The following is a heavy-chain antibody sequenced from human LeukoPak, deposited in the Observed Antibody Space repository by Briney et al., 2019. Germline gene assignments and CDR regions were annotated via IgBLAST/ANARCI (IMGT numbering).Heavy chain of an antibody. CDR2: ISASGGRT. CDR3: VRDKRFPDDVFDI. J-gene: IGHJ3*02. D-gene: IGHD3-10*01. V-gene: IGHV3-23*01. Sequence: GGSLRLSCAASGFTFSSYAISWVRQAPGKGLEWVSSISASGGRTWYADSVRGRFTISRDNFKNTLYVQINSLRAEDTAVYYCVRDKRFPDDVFDIWGQGTLVTVSS. CDR1: GFTFSSYA.